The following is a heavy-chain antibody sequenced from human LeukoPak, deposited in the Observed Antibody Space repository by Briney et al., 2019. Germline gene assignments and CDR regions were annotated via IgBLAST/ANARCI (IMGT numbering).Heavy chain of an antibody. V-gene: IGHV1-8*01. CDR2: MNPNSGNT. D-gene: IGHD3-16*02. CDR3: ARGGLYDYVGGSYRPGFAP. J-gene: IGHJ5*02. CDR1: GYTFTSYD. Sequence: GASVKVSCKASGYTFTSYDINWVRQATGQGLEWMGWMNPNSGNTGYAQKFQGGVTMTRNTSISTAYMELSSLRSEDTAVYYCARGGLYDYVGGSYRPGFAPGGRGPLVTVS.